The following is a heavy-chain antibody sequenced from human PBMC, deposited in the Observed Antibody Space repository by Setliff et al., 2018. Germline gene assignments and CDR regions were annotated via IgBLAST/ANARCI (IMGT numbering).Heavy chain of an antibody. Sequence: PGGSLRLSCAASGFTFSGYSMNWVRQAPGKGLEWVSYISGSSHIISYADSVKGRFTISRDNAKNSLYLQMNSLRTEDTALYYCAKGGDSSSWYGFSYYYYMDVWGKGTTVTVSS. D-gene: IGHD6-13*01. CDR2: ISGSSHII. J-gene: IGHJ6*03. V-gene: IGHV3-48*01. CDR1: GFTFSGYS. CDR3: AKGGDSSSWYGFSYYYYMDV.